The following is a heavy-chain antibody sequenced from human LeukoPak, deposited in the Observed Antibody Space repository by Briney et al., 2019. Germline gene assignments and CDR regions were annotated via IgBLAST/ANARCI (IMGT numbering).Heavy chain of an antibody. CDR2: INHSGST. D-gene: IGHD4-11*01. CDR1: GGSFSGYY. Sequence: SETLSLTCAVYGGSFSGYYWSWIRQPPGKGLEWIGEINHSGSTNYNPSLKSRVTISVDTSKNQFSLKLSSVTAADTAVYYCARGLPLTTVTHYFDYWGQGILVTVSS. V-gene: IGHV4-34*01. CDR3: ARGLPLTTVTHYFDY. J-gene: IGHJ4*02.